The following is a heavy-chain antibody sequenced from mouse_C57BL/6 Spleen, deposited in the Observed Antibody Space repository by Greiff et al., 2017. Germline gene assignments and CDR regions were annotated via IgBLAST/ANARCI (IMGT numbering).Heavy chain of an antibody. CDR3: ARRLITTVVDYFDY. CDR1: GYTFTSYW. D-gene: IGHD1-1*01. J-gene: IGHJ2*01. CDR2: IDPSDSYT. V-gene: IGHV1-69*01. Sequence: QVQLQQPGAELVMPGASVKLSCKASGYTFTSYWMHWVKRRPGQGLEWIGEIDPSDSYTNYNQKFKGKSTLTVDKSSSTAYMQLSSLTSEDSAVYYCARRLITTVVDYFDYWGQGTTLTVSS.